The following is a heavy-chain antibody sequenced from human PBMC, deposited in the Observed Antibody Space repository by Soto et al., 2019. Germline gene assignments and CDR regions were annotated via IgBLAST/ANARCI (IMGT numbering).Heavy chain of an antibody. J-gene: IGHJ4*02. CDR1: GGSISSSSYY. CDR3: ATRRGGRGSVDY. Sequence: QLQLQESGPGLVKPSETLSLTCTVSGGSISSSSYYWGWIRQPPGKGLEWIGSIYYSGSTYYNPSLKSRVTISVDTSKNQFSLKLSSVTAADTAVYYCATRRGGRGSVDYWGQGTLVTVSS. V-gene: IGHV4-39*01. D-gene: IGHD2-15*01. CDR2: IYYSGST.